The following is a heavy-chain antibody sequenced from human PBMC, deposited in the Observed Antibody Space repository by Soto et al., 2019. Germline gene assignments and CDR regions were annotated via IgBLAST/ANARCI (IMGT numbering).Heavy chain of an antibody. CDR1: GYSFTSYW. CDR2: IYPGDSDT. J-gene: IGHJ6*04. CDR3: AGREVVGPTNNYYYGMDG. D-gene: IGHD3-22*01. V-gene: IGHV5-51*01. Sequence: GESLKISCKGSGYSFTSYWIGWVRQMPGKGLEWMGIIYPGDSDTRYSPSFQGQVTISADKSISTAYLQWSSLKASDTAMYYCAGREVVGPTNNYYYGMDGWGKGTTVTVAS.